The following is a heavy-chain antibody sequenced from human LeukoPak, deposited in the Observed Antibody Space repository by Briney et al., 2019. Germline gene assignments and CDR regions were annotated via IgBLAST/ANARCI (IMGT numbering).Heavy chain of an antibody. V-gene: IGHV4-39*01. Sequence: PSETLSLTCTVSGGSVNTTPYYWAWIRQPPGKGLEWIGNVYSTGTTYYNASLRSRATISVDTSKNQFSLNLNSVTAADTAIYFCARLPTGYTNWFDSWGQGILVTVSS. CDR1: GGSVNTTPYY. J-gene: IGHJ5*01. CDR2: VYSTGTT. CDR3: ARLPTGYTNWFDS. D-gene: IGHD3-9*01.